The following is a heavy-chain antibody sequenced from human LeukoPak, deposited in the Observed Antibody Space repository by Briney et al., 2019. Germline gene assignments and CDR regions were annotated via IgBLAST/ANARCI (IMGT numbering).Heavy chain of an antibody. CDR2: FSGSGGGT. J-gene: IGHJ4*02. D-gene: IGHD1-1*01. Sequence: GGSLRLSCAASGFTFSGYAMSWVRQAPGKGLEWVSAFSGSGGGTYYADSVKGRFTISRDNSKNTLYLQMNSLRAEDTAVYYCVRDPSGSGFAFDSWGQGALVTVSS. CDR1: GFTFSGYA. CDR3: VRDPSGSGFAFDS. V-gene: IGHV3-23*01.